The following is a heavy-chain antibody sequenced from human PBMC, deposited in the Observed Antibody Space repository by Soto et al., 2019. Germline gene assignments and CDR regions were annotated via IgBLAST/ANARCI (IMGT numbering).Heavy chain of an antibody. Sequence: QVQLVESGGGVVQPGRSLRLSCAASGFTFSSYGMHWVRQAPGKGLEWVAVIWYDGSNKYYADSVKGRFTISRDNSKNTLYLQMNSLRAEDTAVYYCARDKFDDFWSGSGRDMDVWGQGTTVTVSS. V-gene: IGHV3-33*01. CDR3: ARDKFDDFWSGSGRDMDV. D-gene: IGHD3-3*01. CDR1: GFTFSSYG. J-gene: IGHJ6*02. CDR2: IWYDGSNK.